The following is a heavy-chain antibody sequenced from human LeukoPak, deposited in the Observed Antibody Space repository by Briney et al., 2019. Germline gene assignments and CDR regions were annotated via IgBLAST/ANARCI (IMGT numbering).Heavy chain of an antibody. D-gene: IGHD1-26*01. CDR1: GFTFSNYW. CDR3: ARDVRATGALDI. V-gene: IGHV3-7*04. J-gene: IGHJ3*02. CDR2: IKQDGSAT. Sequence: PGRSLRLSCIVSGFTFSNYWLNWVRQAPGKGLEWVANIKQDGSATYYVDSVRGRFTISRDNAENSLYLQMNSLRVDDTAVYYCARDVRATGALDIWGQGTLLTVSS.